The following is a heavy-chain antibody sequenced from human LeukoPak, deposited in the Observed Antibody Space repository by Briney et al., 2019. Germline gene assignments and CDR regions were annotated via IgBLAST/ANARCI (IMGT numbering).Heavy chain of an antibody. D-gene: IGHD2-15*01. Sequence: GASVKVSCKASGSTFAYNYIHWVRQAPGQGLEWMGWISPNSGGINYARKFQGRVTMTRDTSIGTAYMELSRLTSDDTAVYYCATAGYCSGGSCSDWFDPWAREPWSPSPQ. CDR3: ATAGYCSGGSCSDWFDP. J-gene: IGHJ5*02. CDR2: ISPNSGGI. CDR1: GSTFAYNY. V-gene: IGHV1-2*02.